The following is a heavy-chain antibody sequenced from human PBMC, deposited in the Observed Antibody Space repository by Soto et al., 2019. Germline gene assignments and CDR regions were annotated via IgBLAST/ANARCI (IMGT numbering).Heavy chain of an antibody. V-gene: IGHV3-33*01. CDR2: IWYDGSNK. CDR3: ARDDPRGGYSFKYGMDV. Sequence: RWSLRLSCAASGFTFSSYGMHWFRQAPGKGLEWVAVIWYDGSNKYYADSVKGRFTISRDNSKNTLYLQMNSLRAEDTAVYYCARDDPRGGYSFKYGMDVWGQGTTVTVSS. J-gene: IGHJ6*02. D-gene: IGHD5-18*01. CDR1: GFTFSSYG.